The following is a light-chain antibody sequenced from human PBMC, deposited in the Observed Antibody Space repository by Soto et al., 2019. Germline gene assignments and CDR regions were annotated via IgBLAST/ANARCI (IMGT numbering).Light chain of an antibody. CDR1: TSDVGRYNY. J-gene: IGLJ1*01. CDR3: TSYTRSSTYV. CDR2: DVS. V-gene: IGLV2-14*01. Sequence: QSALTQPASVSGSPGQSITISCTGTTSDVGRYNYVSWYQQHPGKAPKLIIYDVSNRPSGVSNRFSGSKSGNTASLTISGLQAEDEADYYCTSYTRSSTYVFGTGTRSPS.